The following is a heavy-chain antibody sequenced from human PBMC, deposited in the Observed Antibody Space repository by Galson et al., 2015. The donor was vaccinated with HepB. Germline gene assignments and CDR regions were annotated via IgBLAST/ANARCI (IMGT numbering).Heavy chain of an antibody. D-gene: IGHD2-8*01. V-gene: IGHV3-66*02. Sequence: SLRLSCAASGFTVSSNSMNWVRQAPGKGLEWVSVIYSGGSTYYADSVRGRFTISRDNSENTLYLQMNSLRTEDTAVYYCAREDGVYHSNDAFDIWGQGTMVTVSP. CDR2: IYSGGST. CDR1: GFTVSSNS. J-gene: IGHJ3*02. CDR3: AREDGVYHSNDAFDI.